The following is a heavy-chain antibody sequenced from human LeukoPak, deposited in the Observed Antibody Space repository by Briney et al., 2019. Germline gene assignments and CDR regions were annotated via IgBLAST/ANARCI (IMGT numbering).Heavy chain of an antibody. V-gene: IGHV1-2*02. D-gene: IGHD3-10*01. CDR2: INPSSGGT. J-gene: IGHJ4*02. CDR3: AKSQYSFGSGSTRPLFDH. CDR1: GYIFTDYY. Sequence: GASVTVSCKASGYIFTDYYIHWVRQARGQGLEWMGWINPSSGGTYFAQKFEARVTLTRDTSINTAYMEMRGLTSDDTAIYYCAKSQYSFGSGSTRPLFDHWGQGTLVIVSS.